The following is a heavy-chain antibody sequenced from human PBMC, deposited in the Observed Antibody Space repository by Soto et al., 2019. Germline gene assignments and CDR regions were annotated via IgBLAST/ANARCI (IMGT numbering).Heavy chain of an antibody. CDR1: GCSISSSSYY. D-gene: IGHD2-15*01. CDR2: IYYSGST. Sequence: XETLSLTCTVSGCSISSSSYYWGWIRQPPGKGLEWIGSIYYSGSTYYNPSLKSRVTISVDTSKNQFSLKLSSVTAADTAVYYCARVSTLGYCSGGSCYRIDYWGQGTLVTVSS. CDR3: ARVSTLGYCSGGSCYRIDY. J-gene: IGHJ4*02. V-gene: IGHV4-39*07.